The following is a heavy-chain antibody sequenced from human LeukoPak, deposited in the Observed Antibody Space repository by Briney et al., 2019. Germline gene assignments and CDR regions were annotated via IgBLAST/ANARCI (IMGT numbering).Heavy chain of an antibody. J-gene: IGHJ6*02. V-gene: IGHV3-7*01. D-gene: IGHD2-2*03. Sequence: GGSLRLSCAASGFTFSSYWMSWVRQAPGKGLEWVANIKQDGSEKDYVDSVKGRFIISRDNAKNSLYLQMNSLRAEDTAVYYCARAGYCSSTSCYYSLGNYGMDVWGRGTTVTVSS. CDR1: GFTFSSYW. CDR2: IKQDGSEK. CDR3: ARAGYCSSTSCYYSLGNYGMDV.